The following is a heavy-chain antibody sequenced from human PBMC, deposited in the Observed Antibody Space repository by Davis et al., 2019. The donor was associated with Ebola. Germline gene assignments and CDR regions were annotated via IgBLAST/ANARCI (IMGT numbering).Heavy chain of an antibody. CDR1: GFTFSSYE. J-gene: IGHJ6*02. CDR2: ISSSGSTI. Sequence: GESLKISCAASGFTFSSYEMNWVRQAPGKGLEWVSYISSSGSTIYYADSVKGRFTISRDNAKNSLYLQMNSLRAEDTAVYYCARFEVATLVYYYYYGMDVWGQGTTVTVSS. D-gene: IGHD5-12*01. V-gene: IGHV3-48*03. CDR3: ARFEVATLVYYYYYGMDV.